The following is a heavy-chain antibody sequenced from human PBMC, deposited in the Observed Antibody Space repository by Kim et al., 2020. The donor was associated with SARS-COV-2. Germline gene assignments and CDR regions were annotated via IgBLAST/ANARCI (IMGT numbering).Heavy chain of an antibody. Sequence: SETLSLTCTVSGGSISSYYWSWIRQPPGKGLEWIGYIYYSGSTNYNPSLKSRVTISVDTSKNQFSLKLSSVTAADTAVYYCARGWHRRGYSYGYHDAFDIWGQWTMVTVSS. V-gene: IGHV4-59*01. CDR1: GGSISSYY. D-gene: IGHD5-18*01. CDR2: IYYSGST. CDR3: ARGWHRRGYSYGYHDAFDI. J-gene: IGHJ3*02.